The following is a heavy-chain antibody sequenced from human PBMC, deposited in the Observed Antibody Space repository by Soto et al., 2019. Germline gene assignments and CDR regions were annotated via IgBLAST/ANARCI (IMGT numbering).Heavy chain of an antibody. D-gene: IGHD3-16*01. CDR3: AMVDNYVTPTPQDV. CDR2: ISTYNGNT. Sequence: ASVKVSCETCGDSFTNFGISWVRQAPGQGLEWMGWISTYNGNTNYAQKFQGRLTMTPDTSTSTAYMDLGSLTSDDTAVYYCAMVDNYVTPTPQDVWGQGTTVTVSS. V-gene: IGHV1-18*01. CDR1: GDSFTNFG. J-gene: IGHJ6*02.